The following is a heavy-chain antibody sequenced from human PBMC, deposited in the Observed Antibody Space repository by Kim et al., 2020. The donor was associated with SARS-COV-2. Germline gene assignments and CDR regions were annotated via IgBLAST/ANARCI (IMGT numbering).Heavy chain of an antibody. Sequence: ASVKVSCTASGYTFSTYYIHWLRQAPGQGLEWIGIINPGTGGANYAEKFQGRVTMTMDTSTTTVSMELSSLRSEDTAVYYCARESRSGSYLIGDFHYWGQGTLVTVSS. CDR2: INPGTGGA. J-gene: IGHJ4*02. V-gene: IGHV1-46*01. CDR3: ARESRSGSYLIGDFHY. D-gene: IGHD1-26*01. CDR1: GYTFSTYY.